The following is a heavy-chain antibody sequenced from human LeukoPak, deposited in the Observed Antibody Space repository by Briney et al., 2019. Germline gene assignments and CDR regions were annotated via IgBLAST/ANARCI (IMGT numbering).Heavy chain of an antibody. CDR3: ARAQHYYDSSGYYFDAFDI. CDR1: GYTFTGYY. CDR2: INPNSGGT. Sequence: ASVKVSCKASGYTFTGYYMHWVQQAPAQGLDWMGWINPNSGGTNYVRKFQGRVTITRDTSISTAYMELSRLRSDDTAVYYCARAQHYYDSSGYYFDAFDIWGQGTMVTVSS. J-gene: IGHJ3*02. D-gene: IGHD3-22*01. V-gene: IGHV1-2*02.